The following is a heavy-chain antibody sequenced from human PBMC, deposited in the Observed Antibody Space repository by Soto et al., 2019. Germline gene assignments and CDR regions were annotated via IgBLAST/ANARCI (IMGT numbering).Heavy chain of an antibody. D-gene: IGHD3-10*01. V-gene: IGHV4-59*01. J-gene: IGHJ6*02. CDR2: IYYSGST. Sequence: SQTLSLTCTVSGGSISSYYWSWIRQPPGKGLEWIGYIYYSGSTNYNPSLKSRVTISVDTSKDEFSLKLSSVTAADTAVYYCARGAMVRGAGYYYGMDVWGQGTTVTVSS. CDR1: GGSISSYY. CDR3: ARGAMVRGAGYYYGMDV.